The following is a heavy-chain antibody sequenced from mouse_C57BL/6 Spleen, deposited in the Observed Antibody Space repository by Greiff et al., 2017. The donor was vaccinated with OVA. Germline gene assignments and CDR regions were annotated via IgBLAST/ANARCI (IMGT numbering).Heavy chain of an antibody. CDR3: ARQGANWAWFAY. V-gene: IGHV5-12*01. Sequence: EVKLMESGGGLVQPGGSLKLSCAASGFTFSAYYMYWFGQTPGKSLEWVASISNGGGSTNYPDTVKGRFTISRDNAKNTLYLQMSRLKSEDTAMYYCARQGANWAWFAYWGQGTLVTVSA. J-gene: IGHJ3*01. D-gene: IGHD4-1*01. CDR1: GFTFSAYY. CDR2: ISNGGGST.